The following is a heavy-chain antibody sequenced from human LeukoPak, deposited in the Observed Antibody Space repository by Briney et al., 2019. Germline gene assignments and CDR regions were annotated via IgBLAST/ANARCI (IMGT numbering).Heavy chain of an antibody. CDR3: VATGAAYYDSSGYYP. CDR1: GFTFSSYA. Sequence: GGALRLSCSASGFTFSSYAMHWVRPAPGKGLEYVSAISSNGGSTYYADSVKGRFTISRDNSKNTLYLQMSSLRAEDTAVYYCVATGAAYYDSSGYYPWGQGTLVTVSS. J-gene: IGHJ5*02. D-gene: IGHD3-22*01. CDR2: ISSNGGST. V-gene: IGHV3-64D*06.